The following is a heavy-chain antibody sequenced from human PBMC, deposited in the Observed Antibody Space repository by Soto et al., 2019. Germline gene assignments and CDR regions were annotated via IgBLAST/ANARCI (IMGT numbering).Heavy chain of an antibody. CDR2: RYYSGNT. J-gene: IGHJ4*02. CDR1: GVSITSGSYY. D-gene: IGHD3-22*01. CDR3: ARGGYDTSGQTFIGWGHGC. Sequence: HVQLQESGPGPVTPSQTLSLSCTVSGVSITSGSYYWTLVRQSPGKGLEWIGYRYYSGNTYYNPSLNGRATISVDTSNNQFSLKWTSVTAADTAVYYCARGGYDTSGQTFIGWGHGCWGQGTLVTVSS. V-gene: IGHV4-30-4*01.